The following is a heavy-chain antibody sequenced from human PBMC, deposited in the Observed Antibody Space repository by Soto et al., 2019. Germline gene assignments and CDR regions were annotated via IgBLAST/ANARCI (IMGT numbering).Heavy chain of an antibody. CDR1: GGSSISGGYY. Sequence: SETLSLTCTVSGGSSISGGYYWSWIRQHPGKGQEWIGYIYYSGSTYYNPSLKSRVTISVDTSKNQFSLKLSSVTAADTAVYYCARGRLDYYGSGSYLDWFDPWGQGTLVTVSS. D-gene: IGHD3-10*01. J-gene: IGHJ5*02. CDR2: IYYSGST. V-gene: IGHV4-31*03. CDR3: ARGRLDYYGSGSYLDWFDP.